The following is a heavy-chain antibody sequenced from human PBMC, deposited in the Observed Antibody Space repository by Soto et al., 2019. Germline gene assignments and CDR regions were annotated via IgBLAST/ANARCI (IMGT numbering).Heavy chain of an antibody. V-gene: IGHV4-39*01. D-gene: IGHD3-10*01. CDR1: GGSISSSSYY. Sequence: PSETLSLTCTVSGGSISSSSYYWDWLRQPPGKGLEWIGTTYYNGNAYYNPSLKSRVSMSVDTSKNQFSLKLVSVTAADTAVYYCARHFVAVVIKGWGYWGQGTLVTVSS. CDR2: TYYNGNA. J-gene: IGHJ4*02. CDR3: ARHFVAVVIKGWGY.